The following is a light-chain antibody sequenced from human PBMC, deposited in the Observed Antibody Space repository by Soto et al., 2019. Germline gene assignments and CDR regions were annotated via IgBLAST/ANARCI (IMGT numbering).Light chain of an antibody. Sequence: EIVLTQSPGTLSLSPGERATLSCRASQSINNKYLAWYQQEPGQIPRLLIHGVSIRATGIPDRFSGSGSGTDFTLTISRLEPEDFAVYYCQLYSGSPWTFGQGTKVAIK. J-gene: IGKJ1*01. CDR1: QSINNKY. V-gene: IGKV3-20*01. CDR2: GVS. CDR3: QLYSGSPWT.